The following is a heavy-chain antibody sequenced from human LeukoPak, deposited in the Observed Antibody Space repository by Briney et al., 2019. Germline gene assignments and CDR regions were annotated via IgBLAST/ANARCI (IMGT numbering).Heavy chain of an antibody. V-gene: IGHV1-2*02. Sequence: ASGKVSCMASGYTFTGYYMHWVRQAPGQGLEWMGWINPNSGGTNYAQKFQGRVTMTRDTSISTAHMELSRLRSDDTAVYYCAENIWFGESSDAFHIWGRGTMVTVSS. D-gene: IGHD3-10*01. J-gene: IGHJ3*02. CDR2: INPNSGGT. CDR3: AENIWFGESSDAFHI. CDR1: GYTFTGYY.